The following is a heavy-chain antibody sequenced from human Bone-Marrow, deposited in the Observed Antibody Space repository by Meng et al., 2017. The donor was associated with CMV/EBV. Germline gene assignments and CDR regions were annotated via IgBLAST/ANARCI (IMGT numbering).Heavy chain of an antibody. Sequence: GESLKISCAASGFTFSSYAMHWVRQAPGKGLEWVAVISYDGSNKYYADSVKGRFTISRDNSKNTLYLQMNSLRAEDTAVDYCARDSHYYGSGSYVSYYYYYYGMDVWGQGTTVTVSS. CDR1: GFTFSSYA. J-gene: IGHJ6*02. CDR2: ISYDGSNK. D-gene: IGHD3-10*01. V-gene: IGHV3-30-3*01. CDR3: ARDSHYYGSGSYVSYYYYYYGMDV.